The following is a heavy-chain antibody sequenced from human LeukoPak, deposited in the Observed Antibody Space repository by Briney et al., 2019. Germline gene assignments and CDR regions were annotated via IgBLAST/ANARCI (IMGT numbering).Heavy chain of an antibody. D-gene: IGHD5-24*01. V-gene: IGHV3-23*01. CDR1: GFPFSNYA. Sequence: GGSLRLSCAASGFPFSNYAMNWVRQAPGKGLEWVSAMSGSGGSTHYADSVKGRFTISRDNSKNTLYLQMNSLRAEDTAVYYCANSRENYFDYWGQGTLVTVSS. CDR3: ANSRENYFDY. J-gene: IGHJ4*02. CDR2: MSGSGGST.